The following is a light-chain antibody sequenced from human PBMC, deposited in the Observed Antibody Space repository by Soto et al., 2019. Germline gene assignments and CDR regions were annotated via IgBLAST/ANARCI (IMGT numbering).Light chain of an antibody. Sequence: NFMLTQPHSVSESPGKTVTISCTRSSGSIASNYVQWYQQRPGSAPTTVIYEDNQRPSGVPDRFSGSIDSSSNSASLTISGLQTEDEADYYCQSYDSSNHAVVFGGGTKVTVL. CDR3: QSYDSSNHAVV. J-gene: IGLJ2*01. CDR2: EDN. V-gene: IGLV6-57*04. CDR1: SGSIASNY.